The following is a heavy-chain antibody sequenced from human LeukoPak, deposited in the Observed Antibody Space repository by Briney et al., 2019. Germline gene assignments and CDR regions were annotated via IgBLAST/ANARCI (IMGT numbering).Heavy chain of an antibody. Sequence: GGSLRLSCAASGFTVSSNYMSWVRQAPGKGLEWVSVIYSGGSTYYADSVKGRFTISTDNSKNTLYLQMNSLRAEDTAVYDCARSRSSGGDLGPLATDYSGQGTLVTVSS. V-gene: IGHV3-53*01. D-gene: IGHD6-19*01. CDR3: ARSRSSGGDLGPLATDY. CDR2: IYSGGST. CDR1: GFTVSSNY. J-gene: IGHJ4*02.